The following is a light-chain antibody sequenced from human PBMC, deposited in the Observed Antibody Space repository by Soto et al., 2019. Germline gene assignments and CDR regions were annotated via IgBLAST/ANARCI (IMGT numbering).Light chain of an antibody. Sequence: EIEMTQSPATLSVSPGDRVTITCRASQSVSSNLAWYQQKPGQAPRLLIYGASTRATGIPARFSGSGSGTAFSPTISSLQSADYAAYYCQQYHNWPSWTFGQGTKVEIK. V-gene: IGKV3-15*01. J-gene: IGKJ1*01. CDR3: QQYHNWPSWT. CDR2: GAS. CDR1: QSVSSN.